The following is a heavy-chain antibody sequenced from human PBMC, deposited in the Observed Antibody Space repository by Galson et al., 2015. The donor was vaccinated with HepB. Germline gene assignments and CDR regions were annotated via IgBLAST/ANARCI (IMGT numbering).Heavy chain of an antibody. CDR3: ARSRGAYGSVSYDSADY. CDR1: GGTFSSYA. CDR2: IIPIFGTA. Sequence: SVKVSCKASGGTFSSYAISWARQAPGQGLEWMGGIIPIFGTANYAQKFQGRVTITADKSTSTAYMELSSLRSEDTAVYYCARSRGAYGSVSYDSADYWGQGTLVTVSS. V-gene: IGHV1-69*06. J-gene: IGHJ4*02. D-gene: IGHD3-10*01.